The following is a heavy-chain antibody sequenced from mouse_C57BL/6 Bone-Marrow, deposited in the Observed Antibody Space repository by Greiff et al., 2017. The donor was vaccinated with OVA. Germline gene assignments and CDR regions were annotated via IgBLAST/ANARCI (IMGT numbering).Heavy chain of an antibody. CDR3: ARHEDKTTVFHFDV. J-gene: IGHJ1*03. CDR2: IDPNSGGT. CDR1: GYTFTSYW. Sequence: QVQLQQPGAELVKPGASVKLSCKASGYTFTSYWMHWVKQRPGRGLEWIGRIDPNSGGTKYNEKFKSKATLTVDKPSSTAYMQLSSLTSEDSAVYFCARHEDKTTVFHFDVWGTGTTVTVSS. D-gene: IGHD1-1*01. V-gene: IGHV1-62-3*01.